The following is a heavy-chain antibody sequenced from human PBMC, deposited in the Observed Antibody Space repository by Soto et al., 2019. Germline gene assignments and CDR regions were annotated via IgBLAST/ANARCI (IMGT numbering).Heavy chain of an antibody. D-gene: IGHD1-26*01. V-gene: IGHV4-30-2*01. J-gene: IGHJ5*02. Sequence: SETLSLTCAVSGGSISSAGYSWSWIRQPPGKGLEWIGYIYHSGSTYYNPSLKSRVTISIDRSKNRFSLNLTSVTAADTAVYYCARNSMTTVGSEEGDNWFDPWGQGTLVTVSS. CDR2: IYHSGST. CDR1: GGSISSAGYS. CDR3: ARNSMTTVGSEEGDNWFDP.